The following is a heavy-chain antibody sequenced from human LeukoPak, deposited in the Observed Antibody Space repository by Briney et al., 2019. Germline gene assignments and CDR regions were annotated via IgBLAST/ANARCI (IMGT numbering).Heavy chain of an antibody. CDR2: ISSSSSTI. CDR3: AKASRQGTYYYYYGMDV. CDR1: GFTFSSYS. V-gene: IGHV3-48*01. D-gene: IGHD6-6*01. Sequence: PGGSLRLSCAASGFTFSSYSMNWVRQAPGKGLEWVSYISSSSSTIYYADSVEGRFTISRDNAKNTLYLQMNSLRAEDTAVYYCAKASRQGTYYYYYGMDVWGQGTTVTVSS. J-gene: IGHJ6*02.